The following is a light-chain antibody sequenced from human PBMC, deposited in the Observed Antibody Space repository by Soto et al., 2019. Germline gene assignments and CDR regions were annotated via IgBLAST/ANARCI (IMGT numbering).Light chain of an antibody. Sequence: QSVLTQPASVSGSPGQSITLSCTGTSSDVGGYNYVSWYQQHPGKAPKLMIYDVSNRPSGVSNRFSGSKSGNSASLTISGLQAEDEADYYCSSYTSNSTLVFGTGTKVTVL. CDR1: SSDVGGYNY. J-gene: IGLJ1*01. V-gene: IGLV2-14*01. CDR3: SSYTSNSTLV. CDR2: DVS.